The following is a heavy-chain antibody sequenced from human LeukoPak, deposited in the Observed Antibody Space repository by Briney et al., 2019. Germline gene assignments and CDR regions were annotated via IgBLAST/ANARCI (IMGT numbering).Heavy chain of an antibody. Sequence: SQTLSLTCAVSGGSISSGGYSWGWIRQPPGKGLEWIGYIYHSGSTYYNPSLKSRVTISVDTSKNQFSLKLSSVTAADTAVYYCAGSITMIGTLDPWGQGTLVTVSS. V-gene: IGHV4-30-2*01. D-gene: IGHD3-22*01. CDR3: AGSITMIGTLDP. CDR2: IYHSGST. CDR1: GGSISSGGYS. J-gene: IGHJ5*02.